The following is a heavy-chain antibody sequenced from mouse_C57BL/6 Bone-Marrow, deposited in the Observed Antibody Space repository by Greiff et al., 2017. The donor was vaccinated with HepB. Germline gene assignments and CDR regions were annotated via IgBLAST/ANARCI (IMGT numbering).Heavy chain of an antibody. J-gene: IGHJ1*03. D-gene: IGHD1-1*01. CDR3: ARYAFYYYGSSYWYFDV. CDR2: SRNKANDYTT. V-gene: IGHV7-1*01. Sequence: EVKLVESGGGLVQSGRSLRLSCATSGFTFSDFYMEWVRQAPGKGLEWIAASRNKANDYTTEYSASVKGRFIVSRDTSQSILYLQMNALRAEDTAIYYCARYAFYYYGSSYWYFDVWGTGTTVTVSS. CDR1: GFTFSDFY.